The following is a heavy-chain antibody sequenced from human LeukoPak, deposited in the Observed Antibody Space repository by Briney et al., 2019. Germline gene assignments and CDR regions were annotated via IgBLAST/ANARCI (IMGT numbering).Heavy chain of an antibody. J-gene: IGHJ4*02. D-gene: IGHD3-22*01. CDR2: IYYSGST. CDR3: ARSSVYYDSSGYWYFDY. Sequence: PSETLSLTCTVSGGSISSGGYYWSWIRQHPGKGLEWIGYIYYSGSTYYNPSLKSRVTISVDTSKNQFSLKLSSVTAADTAVYYCARSSVYYDSSGYWYFDYWGQGTLVTVSS. V-gene: IGHV4-31*03. CDR1: GGSISSGGYY.